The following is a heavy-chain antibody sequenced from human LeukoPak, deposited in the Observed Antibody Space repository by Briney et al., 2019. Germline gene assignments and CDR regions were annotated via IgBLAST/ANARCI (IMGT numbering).Heavy chain of an antibody. CDR1: GFTFSIYA. CDR2: ISGSGGST. J-gene: IGHJ4*02. CDR3: AKCIVGATAPFDY. D-gene: IGHD1-26*01. V-gene: IGHV3-23*01. Sequence: GGSLRLSCAASGFTFSIYAMSWVRQAPGKGLEWVSAISGSGGSTYYADSVKGRFTISRDNSKNTLYLQMNSLRAEDTAVYYCAKCIVGATAPFDYWGQGTLVAVSS.